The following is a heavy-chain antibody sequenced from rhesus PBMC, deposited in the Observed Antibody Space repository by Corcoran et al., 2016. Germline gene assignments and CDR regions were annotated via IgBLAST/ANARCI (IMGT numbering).Heavy chain of an antibody. CDR3: ARITIELVIFDY. D-gene: IGHD3-16*01. CDR2: INGRSGST. Sequence: QVQLQGSSPGLVKPSETLSLSCTVSGASISSNWWSWLRQPPGKGLEWIGEINGRSGSTNYNPPLKSRVTISNDASTNQFSLRLNSVTAPDTAVYFCARITIELVIFDYWGQGVLVTVSS. J-gene: IGHJ4*01. CDR1: GASISSNW. V-gene: IGHV4-80*01.